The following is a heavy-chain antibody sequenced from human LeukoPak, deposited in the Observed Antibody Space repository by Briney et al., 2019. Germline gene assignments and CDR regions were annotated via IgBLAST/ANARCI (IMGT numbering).Heavy chain of an antibody. D-gene: IGHD3-22*01. CDR1: GFTFDDYA. Sequence: GGSLRLSCAASGFTFDDYALNWVRQAPGKGLEWVSIITWDGRNTYYADSVKGRFTISRDNSKNSLYLQMNSLRAEDTALYDCARSTYYYDSRGFGAFDYWGQGTLVTVSS. V-gene: IGHV3-43D*03. CDR3: ARSTYYYDSRGFGAFDY. J-gene: IGHJ4*02. CDR2: ITWDGRNT.